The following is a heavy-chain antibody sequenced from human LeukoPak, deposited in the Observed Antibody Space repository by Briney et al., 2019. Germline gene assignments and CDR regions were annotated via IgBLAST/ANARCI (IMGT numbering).Heavy chain of an antibody. V-gene: IGHV3-53*01. Sequence: GGSLRLSCAASGFTFSNHWMSWVRQAPGKGLEWVAVIYGSDTTNYADSVKGRFTISRDNSKNTLYLQMNSLRVEDTALYYCARGRGSTSSYDSWGQGSLGTVSS. D-gene: IGHD2-2*01. J-gene: IGHJ5*01. CDR3: ARGRGSTSSYDS. CDR2: IYGSDTT. CDR1: GFTFSNHW.